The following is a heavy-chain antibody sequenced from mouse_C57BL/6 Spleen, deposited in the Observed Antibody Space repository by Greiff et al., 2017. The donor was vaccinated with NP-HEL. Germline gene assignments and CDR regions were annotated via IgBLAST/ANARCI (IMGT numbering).Heavy chain of an antibody. CDR1: GFTFSDYG. J-gene: IGHJ2*01. Sequence: EVNVVESGGGLVKPGGSLKLSCAASGFTFSDYGMHWVRQAPEKGLEWVAYISSGSSTIYYADTVKGRFTISRDNAKNTLFLQMTSLRSEDTAMYYCARGDYNYYGSSYYFDYWGQGTTLTVSS. D-gene: IGHD1-1*01. V-gene: IGHV5-17*01. CDR3: ARGDYNYYGSSYYFDY. CDR2: ISSGSSTI.